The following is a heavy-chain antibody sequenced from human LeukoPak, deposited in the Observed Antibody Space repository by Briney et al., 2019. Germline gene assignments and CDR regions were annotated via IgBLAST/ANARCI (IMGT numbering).Heavy chain of an antibody. CDR2: IWYDGSNK. D-gene: IGHD3-10*01. Sequence: PGGSLRLSCAASGFTFSSYGMHWVRQAPGKGLEWVAVIWYDGSNKYYADSVKGRFTISRDNSKNTLYLQMNSLRAEDTAVYYCARWRGSGKYFDSWGQGTLVTVSS. CDR3: ARWRGSGKYFDS. CDR1: GFTFSSYG. V-gene: IGHV3-33*01. J-gene: IGHJ4*02.